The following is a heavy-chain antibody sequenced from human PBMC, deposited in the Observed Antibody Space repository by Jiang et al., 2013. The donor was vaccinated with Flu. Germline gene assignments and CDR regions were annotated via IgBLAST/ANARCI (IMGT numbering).Heavy chain of an antibody. CDR1: GYTFTSYD. J-gene: IGHJ4*02. D-gene: IGHD3-10*01. CDR2: MNPNSGNT. Sequence: GAEVKKPGASVKVSCKASGYTFTSYDINWVRQATGQGLEWMGWMNPNSGNTGYAQKFQGRVTMTRNTSISTAYMELSSLRSEDTAVYYCAIDYYGSGSADYWGQGTLVTVSS. CDR3: AIDYYGSGSADY. V-gene: IGHV1-8*01.